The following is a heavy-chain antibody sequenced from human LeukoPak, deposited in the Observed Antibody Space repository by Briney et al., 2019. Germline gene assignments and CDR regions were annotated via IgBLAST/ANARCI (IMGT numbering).Heavy chain of an antibody. J-gene: IGHJ4*02. CDR2: IRYDGSNK. CDR3: AKALVVAADY. V-gene: IGHV3-30*02. CDR1: GFTFSSYG. Sequence: PGWSLRLYCAASGFTFSSYGMHWVRQAPGKGLEWVAFIRYDGSNKYYADSVKGRFTISRDNSKNTLYLQMNSLRAEDTAVYYCAKALVVAADYWGQGTLVTVSS. D-gene: IGHD6-19*01.